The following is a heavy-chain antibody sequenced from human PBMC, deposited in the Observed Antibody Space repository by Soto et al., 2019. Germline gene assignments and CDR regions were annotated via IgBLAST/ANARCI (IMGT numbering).Heavy chain of an antibody. V-gene: IGHV4-34*01. CDR3: AREVTYYYDSSGYGLDY. D-gene: IGHD3-22*01. CDR1: GGSFSGYY. Sequence: SETLSLTCAVYGGSFSGYYWSWIRQPPGKGLEWIGEINHSGSTNYNPSLKSRVTISVGTSKNQFSLKLSSVTAADTAVYYCAREVTYYYDSSGYGLDYWGQGTLVTVSS. J-gene: IGHJ4*02. CDR2: INHSGST.